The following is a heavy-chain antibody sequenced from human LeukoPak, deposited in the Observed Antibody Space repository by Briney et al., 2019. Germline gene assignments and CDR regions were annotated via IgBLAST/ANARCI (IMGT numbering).Heavy chain of an antibody. CDR1: GYTFTGYY. CDR2: INPNSGGT. J-gene: IGHJ6*02. D-gene: IGHD3-22*01. CDR3: ARDLAPSITMIVVVITASDYYYGMDV. V-gene: IGHV1-2*02. Sequence: ASVKVSCKASGYTFTGYYMHWVRQAPGQGLEWMGWINPNSGGTNYAQKFQGRVTMTRDTSISTAYMELSSLRSEDTAVYYCARDLAPSITMIVVVITASDYYYGMDVWGQGTTVTVSS.